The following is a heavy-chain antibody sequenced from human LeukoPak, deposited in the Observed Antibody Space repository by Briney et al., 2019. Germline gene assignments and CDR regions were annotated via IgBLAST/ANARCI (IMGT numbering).Heavy chain of an antibody. D-gene: IGHD6-19*01. CDR2: ISGSGGST. CDR3: AKDQEQWLVRAFDI. Sequence: GGSLRLSCAASGFTFRNYAMSWVRQAPGKGLEWVSGISGSGGSTYYADSVKGRFTISRDNSKNTLYLQMNSLRAEDTAVYFCAKDQEQWLVRAFDIWGQGTMVTVSS. CDR1: GFTFRNYA. V-gene: IGHV3-23*01. J-gene: IGHJ3*02.